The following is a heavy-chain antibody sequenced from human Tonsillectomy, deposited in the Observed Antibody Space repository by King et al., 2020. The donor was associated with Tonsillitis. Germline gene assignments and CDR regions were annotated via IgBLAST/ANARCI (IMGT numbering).Heavy chain of an antibody. J-gene: IGHJ4*02. CDR2: IYPGDSNT. V-gene: IGHV5-51*01. D-gene: IGHD1-26*01. CDR1: GYSFTSYW. Sequence: QLVQSGAEVKKPGESLKISCKGSGYSFTSYWIGWVRQMPGKGLEWMGIIYPGDSNTRYSPSFQGQVTISADKSISTAYLQWSSLKASDTAMYYCARLGPYLGATRPFDYWGQGTLVTVSS. CDR3: ARLGPYLGATRPFDY.